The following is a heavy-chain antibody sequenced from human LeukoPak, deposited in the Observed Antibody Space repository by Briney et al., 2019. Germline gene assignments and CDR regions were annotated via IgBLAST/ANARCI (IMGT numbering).Heavy chain of an antibody. V-gene: IGHV1-24*01. CDR2: FDPEDGET. Sequence: ASVKVSCKVSGYTLTELSMHWVRQAPGKGLEWMGGFDPEDGETIYAQKFQGRVTMTEDTSTDTAYMELSSLRSEDTAVYYCATTPYSGSYFVLGYWGQGTLVTVSS. J-gene: IGHJ4*02. D-gene: IGHD1-26*01. CDR1: GYTLTELS. CDR3: ATTPYSGSYFVLGY.